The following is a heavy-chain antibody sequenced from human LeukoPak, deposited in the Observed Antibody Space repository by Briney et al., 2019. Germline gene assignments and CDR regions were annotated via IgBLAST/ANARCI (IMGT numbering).Heavy chain of an antibody. Sequence: PGRSLRLSCAASGFTLSCYATHWVRQAPGKGLEWVAVISYDESDKYYADSVKGRFTISRDISKNTLYLQMNSLRVEDTAVYYCAREGGYGTSSSFDYWGQGTLVTVSS. CDR1: GFTLSCYA. D-gene: IGHD6-13*01. CDR2: ISYDESDK. V-gene: IGHV3-30*01. CDR3: AREGGYGTSSSFDY. J-gene: IGHJ4*02.